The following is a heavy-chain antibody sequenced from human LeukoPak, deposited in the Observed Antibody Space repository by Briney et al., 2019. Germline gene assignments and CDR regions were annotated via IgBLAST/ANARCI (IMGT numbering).Heavy chain of an antibody. J-gene: IGHJ4*02. Sequence: PSETLSLTCTVSGGSISSYYWSWIRQPPGKGLEWIGYIYYSGSTNYNPSLKSRVTISVDTSKNQFSLKLSSVTAADTAVYYCARRGGSPHFDYWGQGTLVTVSS. V-gene: IGHV4-59*08. D-gene: IGHD3-10*01. CDR1: GGSISSYY. CDR3: ARRGGSPHFDY. CDR2: IYYSGST.